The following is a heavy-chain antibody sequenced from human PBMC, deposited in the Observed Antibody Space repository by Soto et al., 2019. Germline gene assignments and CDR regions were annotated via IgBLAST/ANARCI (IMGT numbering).Heavy chain of an antibody. Sequence: GESLKISCQGFGYRFTNYWIGWVRQMPGKGLEWVGIIYPGDSDTKYSPSFEGQVTISADKSINTAYLQWNSLQASDTAIYYCDTRIANKDPSSTRPHSPWLYPCSQGTLVLVSS. CDR3: DTRIANKDPSSTRPHSPWLYP. J-gene: IGHJ5*02. V-gene: IGHV5-51*01. CDR2: IYPGDSDT. D-gene: IGHD1-1*01. CDR1: GYRFTNYW.